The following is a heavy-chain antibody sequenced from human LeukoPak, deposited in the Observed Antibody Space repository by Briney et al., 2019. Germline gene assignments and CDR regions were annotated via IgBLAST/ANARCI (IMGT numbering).Heavy chain of an antibody. D-gene: IGHD1-26*01. Sequence: PGGSLRLSCAASGFNFSTYWMTWVRHVLGKGLEWVANIKEDGSEKYYVDSVKGRFTISRDNAKKSLYLQMNSLRVEDTGVYYCASWGEGALDNWGQGTLVTVSS. J-gene: IGHJ4*02. CDR1: GFNFSTYW. V-gene: IGHV3-7*01. CDR2: IKEDGSEK. CDR3: ASWGEGALDN.